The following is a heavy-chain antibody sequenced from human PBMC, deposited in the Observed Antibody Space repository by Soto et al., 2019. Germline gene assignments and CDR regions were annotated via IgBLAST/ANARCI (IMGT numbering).Heavy chain of an antibody. D-gene: IGHD1-26*01. CDR3: AKWGGAGSDY. V-gene: IGHV3-7*01. J-gene: IGHJ4*02. CDR1: GFTFSSYY. CDR2: VTEDGSEG. Sequence: EVQLLESGGGLVQPGGSLRLSCAASGFTFSSYYMSWVRQAQGKGLEWVANVTEDGSEGYYVDGVKGRFTVSRDNGKDSLYLHMNSLRAEDAAVYYCAKWGGAGSDYWGRGSLVTVT.